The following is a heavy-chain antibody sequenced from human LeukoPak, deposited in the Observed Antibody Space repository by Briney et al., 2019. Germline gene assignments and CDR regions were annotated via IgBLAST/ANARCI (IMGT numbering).Heavy chain of an antibody. CDR3: ARLVMYSSSSDY. V-gene: IGHV4-34*01. Sequence: PSETPSLTCAVYGGSFSGHYWSWSRQPPGKGLEWIGEINHSGSTNYNPSLKSRVTISVDTSKNQFSLKLSSVTAADTAVYYCARLVMYSSSSDYWGQGTLVTVSS. CDR1: GGSFSGHY. CDR2: INHSGST. J-gene: IGHJ4*02. D-gene: IGHD6-13*01.